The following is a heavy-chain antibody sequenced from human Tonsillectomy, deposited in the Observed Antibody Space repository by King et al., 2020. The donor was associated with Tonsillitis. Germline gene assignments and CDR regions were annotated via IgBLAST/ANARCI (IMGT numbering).Heavy chain of an antibody. Sequence: QLVQSGGGLVQPGGSLRLSCAASGFTFSSYGMGGVRQAPGKGLEWVSAVSGSGGNTYFDDSVKGRFTISRDNSKNMLYLQMNSLSAEDTAVYYCAKGLWFETIDYWGQGTLVTVSS. CDR2: VSGSGGNT. V-gene: IGHV3-23*04. CDR3: AKGLWFETIDY. J-gene: IGHJ4*02. CDR1: GFTFSSYG. D-gene: IGHD3-10*01.